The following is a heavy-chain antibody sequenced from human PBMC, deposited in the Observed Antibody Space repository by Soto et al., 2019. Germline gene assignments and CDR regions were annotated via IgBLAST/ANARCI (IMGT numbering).Heavy chain of an antibody. Sequence: SETLSLTCTVSGGSISSGDYYWSWIRQPPGKGLEWIGYIYYSGSTYYNPSLKSRVTISVDTSKNQFSLKLSSVTAADTAVYYCARDWGDGYNYLDYWGQGTLVTVSS. J-gene: IGHJ4*02. CDR1: GGSISSGDYY. V-gene: IGHV4-30-4*01. CDR2: IYYSGST. D-gene: IGHD5-12*01. CDR3: ARDWGDGYNYLDY.